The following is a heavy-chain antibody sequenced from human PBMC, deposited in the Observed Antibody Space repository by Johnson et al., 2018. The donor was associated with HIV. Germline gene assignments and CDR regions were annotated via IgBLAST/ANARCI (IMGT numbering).Heavy chain of an antibody. V-gene: IGHV3-30*04. Sequence: QVQLVESGGGLVQPWRSLRLSCAASGFTFSSYAMHWVRQAPGKGLEWVAVISYDGSNKYYADSVKGRFTISRDNSKNTLYLQMNSLRAEDTAVYYCAKAIGDAFDIWGQGTMVTVSS. CDR1: GFTFSSYA. J-gene: IGHJ3*02. CDR3: AKAIGDAFDI. CDR2: ISYDGSNK. D-gene: IGHD2/OR15-2a*01.